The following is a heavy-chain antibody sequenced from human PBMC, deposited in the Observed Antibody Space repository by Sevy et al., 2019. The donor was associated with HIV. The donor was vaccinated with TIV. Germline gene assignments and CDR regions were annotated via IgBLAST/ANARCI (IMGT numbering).Heavy chain of an antibody. D-gene: IGHD6-13*01. J-gene: IGHJ4*02. CDR1: GLTFSHYG. CDR2: IQDDGSNK. CDR3: AKNTAAVGVGGFDY. V-gene: IGHV3-30*02. Sequence: GGSLRLSWEASGLTFSHYGMHWFRQAPGQGLGWVEFIQDDGSNKDYADSVKGRFTISRDNSKNTLYLQMNSLRLEDTAVYYCAKNTAAVGVGGFDYWGQGALVTVSS.